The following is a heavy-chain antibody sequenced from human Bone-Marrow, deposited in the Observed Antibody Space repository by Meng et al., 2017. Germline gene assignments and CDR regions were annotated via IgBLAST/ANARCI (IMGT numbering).Heavy chain of an antibody. CDR1: GFTFSSYS. J-gene: IGHJ2*01. CDR3: ARDSPTSRYFDL. CDR2: ISSSSSYI. Sequence: GVLKISCAASGFTFSSYSMNWVRQAPGKGLEWVSSISSSSSYIYYADSVKGRFTISRDNAKNSLYLQMNSLRAEDTAVYYCARDSPTSRYFDLWGRGTLVTVSS. V-gene: IGHV3-21*01.